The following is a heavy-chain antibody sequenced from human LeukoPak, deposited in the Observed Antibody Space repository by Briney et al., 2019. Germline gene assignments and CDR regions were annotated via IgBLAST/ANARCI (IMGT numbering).Heavy chain of an antibody. CDR1: GGSFSSYY. D-gene: IGHD2-2*01. CDR3: AREADTVVVPAAMGFDL. CDR2: IYYSGST. Sequence: PSETLSLTCAVYGGSFSSYYWSWIRQPPGKGLEWIGYIYYSGSTNYNPSLKSRVTISVDTSKNQFSLKLSSVTAADTAVYYCAREADTVVVPAAMGFDLWGRGTLVTVSS. V-gene: IGHV4-59*01. J-gene: IGHJ2*01.